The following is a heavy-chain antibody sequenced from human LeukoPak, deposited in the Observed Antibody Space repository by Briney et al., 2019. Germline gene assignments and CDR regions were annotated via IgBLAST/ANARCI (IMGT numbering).Heavy chain of an antibody. CDR3: ARRRQLAIDY. D-gene: IGHD6-6*01. Sequence: PSETLSLTCTVSGGSIISNGHYWDWIRQPAGKGLEWIGSISYSGSTYYNPSLKSRVTISRDTSENQFSLKLSSVTAADTAVYYCARRRQLAIDYWGQETLVTVAS. V-gene: IGHV4-39*01. CDR2: ISYSGST. CDR1: GGSIISNGHY. J-gene: IGHJ4*02.